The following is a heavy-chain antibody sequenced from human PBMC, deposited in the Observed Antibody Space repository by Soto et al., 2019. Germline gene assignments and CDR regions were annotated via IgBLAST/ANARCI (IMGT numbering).Heavy chain of an antibody. V-gene: IGHV3-7*05. Sequence: EVQLVESGGGLVQPGGSLRLSCVDSGFSFSTHWMSWVRQAPGQGLEWVANIKQDGSQKNYVDSVKGRFTISRDNAKNSLYLQMNSLRAEDTAIYYCARESEGAAPGAEYFQHWGQGTLVTVSS. CDR2: IKQDGSQK. J-gene: IGHJ1*01. CDR1: GFSFSTHW. D-gene: IGHD6-13*01. CDR3: ARESEGAAPGAEYFQH.